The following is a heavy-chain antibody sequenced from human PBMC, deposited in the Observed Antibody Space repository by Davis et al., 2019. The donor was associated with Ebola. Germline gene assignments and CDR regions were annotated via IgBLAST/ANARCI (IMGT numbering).Heavy chain of an antibody. CDR2: IYSGGST. CDR1: GFTVSSNY. Sequence: PGGSLRLSCAASGFTVSSNYMSWVRQAPGKGLEWVSVIYSGGSTYYADSVKGRFTISRDNSKNTLYLQMNSLRAEDTAVYYCARDLMSSGMDVWGQGTTVTVSS. V-gene: IGHV3-53*01. J-gene: IGHJ6*02. CDR3: ARDLMSSGMDV.